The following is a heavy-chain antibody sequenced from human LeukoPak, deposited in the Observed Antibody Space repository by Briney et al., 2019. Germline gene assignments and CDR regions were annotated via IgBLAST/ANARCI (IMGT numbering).Heavy chain of an antibody. D-gene: IGHD1-26*01. J-gene: IGHJ6*02. CDR3: ATLVGATTHYYYYYGMDV. CDR2: IIPIFGTA. CDR1: GGTFSSYA. Sequence: SVKVSCKASGGTFSSYAISWVRQAPVQGLEWMGGIIPIFGTANYAQKFQGRVTITADESTSTAYMELSSLRSEDTAVYYCATLVGATTHYYYYYGMDVWGQGTTVTVSS. V-gene: IGHV1-69*13.